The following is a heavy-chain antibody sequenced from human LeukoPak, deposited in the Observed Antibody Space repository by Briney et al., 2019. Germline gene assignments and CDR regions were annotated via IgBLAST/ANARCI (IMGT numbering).Heavy chain of an antibody. Sequence: SETLSLTCAVYGGSFSGYYWSWIRQPPGKGLEWIGEINHSGSTNYNPSLKSRVTISVDTSKNQFSLKLSSVTAADTAVYYCARHGSRYSGSYYNYWGQGTLVTVSS. CDR1: GGSFSGYY. CDR3: ARHGSRYSGSYYNY. D-gene: IGHD1-26*01. CDR2: INHSGST. J-gene: IGHJ4*02. V-gene: IGHV4-34*01.